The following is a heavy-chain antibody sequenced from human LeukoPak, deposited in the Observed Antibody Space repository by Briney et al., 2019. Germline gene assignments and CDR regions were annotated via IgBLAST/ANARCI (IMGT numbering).Heavy chain of an antibody. J-gene: IGHJ6*02. D-gene: IGHD3-10*01. Sequence: ASVKVSCKTSGYTFTNYGISWVRQAPGQGLEWMGWISAYSGNTNYAQKLQGRVTMTTDTSTSTAYMELRSLRSDDTAVYYCARAWFGELSRYYYYYGMDVWGQGTTVTVSS. CDR3: ARAWFGELSRYYYYYGMDV. CDR1: GYTFTNYG. V-gene: IGHV1-18*01. CDR2: ISAYSGNT.